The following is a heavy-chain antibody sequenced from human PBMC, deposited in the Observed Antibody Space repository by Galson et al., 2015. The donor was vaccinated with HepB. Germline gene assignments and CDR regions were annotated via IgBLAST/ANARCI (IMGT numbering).Heavy chain of an antibody. CDR2: ITGSSTYK. Sequence: SLRLSCAASGFTFNAYSMNWVRQAPGKGLEWVSSITGSSTYKYHADSVRGRFTISRDSAKNSVFLQMKSLRAEDTAIYYCARDYTTSSNFDFGYWGQGTLVTVSS. CDR1: GFTFNAYS. J-gene: IGHJ4*02. V-gene: IGHV3-21*01. CDR3: ARDYTTSSNFDFGY. D-gene: IGHD6-6*01.